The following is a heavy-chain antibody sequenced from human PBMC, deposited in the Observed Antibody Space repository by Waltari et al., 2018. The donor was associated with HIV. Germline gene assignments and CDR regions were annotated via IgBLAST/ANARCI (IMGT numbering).Heavy chain of an antibody. CDR3: ARAADCSSSSCPRAFDI. D-gene: IGHD2-2*01. CDR2: TNSDGNST. Sequence: EVQLVESGGGLVQPGGSLRLSCAASGFTFSSYWMHWVRQAPGKGLVCVLRTNSDGNSTNYADSVKGRFTISRDNAKNTLYLQMSSLRAEDTAVYYCARAADCSSSSCPRAFDIWGQGTMVTVSS. J-gene: IGHJ3*02. CDR1: GFTFSSYW. V-gene: IGHV3-74*01.